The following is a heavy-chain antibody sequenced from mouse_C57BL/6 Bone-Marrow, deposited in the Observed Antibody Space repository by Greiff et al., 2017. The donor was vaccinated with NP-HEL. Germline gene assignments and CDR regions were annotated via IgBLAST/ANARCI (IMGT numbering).Heavy chain of an antibody. Sequence: QVQLQQPGAELMKPGASVKLSCKATGYTFPGYWIEWVKQRPGHGLEWIGEILPGSGSTNYNEKFKGKATFTADTSANTAYMQISSLTTEDSAIYYCARDWDWFAYWGQGTLVTVSA. D-gene: IGHD4-1*01. CDR1: GYTFPGYW. CDR2: ILPGSGST. V-gene: IGHV1-9*01. J-gene: IGHJ3*01. CDR3: ARDWDWFAY.